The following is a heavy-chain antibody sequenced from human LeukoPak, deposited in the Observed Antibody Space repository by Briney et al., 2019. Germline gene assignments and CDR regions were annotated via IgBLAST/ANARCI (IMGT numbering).Heavy chain of an antibody. J-gene: IGHJ4*02. CDR3: ARAPYDLGPYYFDY. Sequence: GGSLRLSCAASGFTFSSYSMNWVRQAPGKGLEWVAVISHDGSKKYYADSVKGRFTISRDNSKNTLYLQMNSLRAEDTAVYYCARAPYDLGPYYFDYWGQGTLVIVSS. CDR2: ISHDGSKK. CDR1: GFTFSSYS. D-gene: IGHD3-22*01. V-gene: IGHV3-30*03.